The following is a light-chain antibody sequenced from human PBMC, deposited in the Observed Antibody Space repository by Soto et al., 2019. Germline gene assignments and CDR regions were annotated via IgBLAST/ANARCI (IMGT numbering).Light chain of an antibody. Sequence: EIVLTQSPAALSVSPGERATLSCWASQSVGSTLYWYQQRPGQAPRLLIYDTSIRATGIPARFSGSGSGTEFTLTISSLQSEDFAVYYCQQYNNWPPWTFGQGTKVDIK. J-gene: IGKJ1*01. CDR3: QQYNNWPPWT. CDR1: QSVGST. CDR2: DTS. V-gene: IGKV3-15*01.